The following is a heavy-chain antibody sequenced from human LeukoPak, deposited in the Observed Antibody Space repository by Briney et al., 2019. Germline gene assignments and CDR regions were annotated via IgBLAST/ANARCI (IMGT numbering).Heavy chain of an antibody. Sequence: VASVKVSCKASGGTFSSYAISWVRQAPGQGLEWMGWINPNSGGTNYAQKFQGRVTMTRDTSISTAYMELSRLRPDDTAVYYCARVWHYYDTSDYYYPDYFNYWGQGTLVTVSS. CDR1: GGTFSSYA. V-gene: IGHV1-2*02. CDR3: ARVWHYYDTSDYYYPDYFNY. D-gene: IGHD3-22*01. CDR2: INPNSGGT. J-gene: IGHJ4*02.